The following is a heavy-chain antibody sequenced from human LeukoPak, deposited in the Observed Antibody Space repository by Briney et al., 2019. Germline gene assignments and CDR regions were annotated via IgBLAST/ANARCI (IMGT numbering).Heavy chain of an antibody. J-gene: IGHJ4*02. CDR2: IKQDGSEK. CDR3: ARDCGNYDYVWGSYRNHYFDY. D-gene: IGHD3-16*02. CDR1: GFTFGSYW. V-gene: IGHV3-7*01. Sequence: GGSLRLSCAASGFTFGSYWMSWVRQAPGKGLEWVANIKQDGSEKYYVDSVKGRFTISRDNAKNSLYLQMNSLRAEDTAVYYCARDCGNYDYVWGSYRNHYFDYWGQGTLVTVSS.